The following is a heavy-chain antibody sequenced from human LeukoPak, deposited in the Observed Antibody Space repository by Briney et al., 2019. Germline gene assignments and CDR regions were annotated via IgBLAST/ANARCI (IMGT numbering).Heavy chain of an antibody. CDR1: GYTFTTYA. V-gene: IGHV7-4-1*02. Sequence: GASVKVSCKASGYTFTTYAMNWVRQAPGQGLEWMGWINTYTGNPTYAQGFTGRFVFSLDTSVSTAYLQISSLKAEDTAVYYCARVEGRYSSIQPPFDYWGQGTLVTVSS. CDR3: ARVEGRYSSIQPPFDY. D-gene: IGHD6-13*01. CDR2: INTYTGNP. J-gene: IGHJ4*02.